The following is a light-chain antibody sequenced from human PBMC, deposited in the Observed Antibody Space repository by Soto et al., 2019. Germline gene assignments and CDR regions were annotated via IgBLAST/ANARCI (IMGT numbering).Light chain of an antibody. V-gene: IGKV1-33*01. Sequence: DIQMTQSPSSLSASVGDRVTITCQASQDIRKYLNWYQQKPGKAPKLLTYGASNLETGVPSRFSGSGSGTDFTFTISSLQPEDISTYYCQQYESLITFGGGTKVEIK. J-gene: IGKJ4*01. CDR2: GAS. CDR3: QQYESLIT. CDR1: QDIRKY.